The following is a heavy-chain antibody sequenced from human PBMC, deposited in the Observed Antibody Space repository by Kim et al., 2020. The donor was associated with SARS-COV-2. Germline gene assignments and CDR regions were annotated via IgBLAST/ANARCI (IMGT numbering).Heavy chain of an antibody. Sequence: SETLSLTCTVSGGSISSYYWSWIRQPPGKGLEWIGYIYYSGSTNYNPSLKSRVTISVDTSKNQFSLKLSSVTAADTAVYYCAREQGGDFDYWGQGTLVTVSS. J-gene: IGHJ4*02. CDR2: IYYSGST. D-gene: IGHD3-16*01. CDR1: GGSISSYY. V-gene: IGHV4-59*13. CDR3: AREQGGDFDY.